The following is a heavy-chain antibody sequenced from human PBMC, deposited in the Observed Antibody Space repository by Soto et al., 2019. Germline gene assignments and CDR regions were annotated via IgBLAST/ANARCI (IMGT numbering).Heavy chain of an antibody. D-gene: IGHD3-22*01. CDR3: ARAFSSSFEYHYYHYMDV. CDR1: GGSISSYY. V-gene: IGHV4-59*01. CDR2: IYYSGST. Sequence: SETLSLTCTVSGGSISSYYWSWIRQPPGKGLEWIGYIYYSGSTNYNPSLKSRVTISVDTSKNQFSLKLRSVTAADTAVYYCARAFSSSFEYHYYHYMDVWGKGTTVTVSS. J-gene: IGHJ6*03.